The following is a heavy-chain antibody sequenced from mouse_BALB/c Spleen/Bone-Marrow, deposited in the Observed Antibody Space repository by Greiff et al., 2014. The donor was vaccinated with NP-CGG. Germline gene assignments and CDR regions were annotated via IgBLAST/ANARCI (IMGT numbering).Heavy chain of an antibody. J-gene: IGHJ3*01. D-gene: IGHD2-4*01. CDR3: ARWDDYDAWFAY. CDR1: GYTLTSYW. V-gene: IGHV1-87*01. CDR2: IYPGDGDT. Sequence: QVHVKQSGAELARPGASVRLSCKASGYTLTSYWMQWVKQRPGQGLEWIGAIYPGDGDTRYTQMFKGKATLTADKSPSTAYMQLSSVASEDSAVYYCARWDDYDAWFAYWGQGTLVTVSA.